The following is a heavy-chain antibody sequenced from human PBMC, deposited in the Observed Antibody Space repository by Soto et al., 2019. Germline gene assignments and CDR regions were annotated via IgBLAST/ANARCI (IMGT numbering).Heavy chain of an antibody. J-gene: IGHJ4*02. CDR1: GYTFTSYA. Sequence: ASVKVSCKASGYTFTSYAIHWVRRAPGQRLEWMGWINAGNGNTKYSQKFQGRVTITRDTSASTAYMELSSLRSEDTAVYYCARDDYGDYLFDYWGQGTLVTVSS. CDR3: ARDDYGDYLFDY. D-gene: IGHD4-17*01. CDR2: INAGNGNT. V-gene: IGHV1-3*01.